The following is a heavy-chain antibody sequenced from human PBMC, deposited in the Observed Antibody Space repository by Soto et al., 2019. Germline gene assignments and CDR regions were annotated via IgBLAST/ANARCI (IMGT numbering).Heavy chain of an antibody. J-gene: IGHJ4*02. CDR3: ARERLNTGWYGFDY. V-gene: IGHV1-18*04. D-gene: IGHD6-19*01. CDR2: VSNRNGVT. Sequence: RASVKVSCKTSGYTFANFEFSWVRQAPGQGLEWMGWVSNRNGVTNYAENVRDRVTISTDTSTNTVYMELRSLRSDDTAVYFCARERLNTGWYGFDYWGQGTQVTVSS. CDR1: GYTFANFE.